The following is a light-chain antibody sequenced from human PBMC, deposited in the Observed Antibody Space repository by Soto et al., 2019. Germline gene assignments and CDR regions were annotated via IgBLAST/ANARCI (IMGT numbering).Light chain of an antibody. CDR1: RSDIGDSNF. Sequence: QSVLTQPASVSGSPGQSVTISCTGPRSDIGDSNFISWYQHSPGKAPRLLIYEVNNRPSGVSRRFSGSKACNTASLTISGLLDDDEADYFCASFRSGTILVFGSGTKLTVL. J-gene: IGLJ1*01. CDR2: EVN. CDR3: ASFRSGTILV. V-gene: IGLV2-14*01.